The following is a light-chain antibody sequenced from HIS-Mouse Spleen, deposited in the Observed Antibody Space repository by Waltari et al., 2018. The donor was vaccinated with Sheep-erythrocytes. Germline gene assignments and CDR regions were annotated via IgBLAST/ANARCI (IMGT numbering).Light chain of an antibody. Sequence: QSALPQPRSESGPPGPSVTISCTGTHSDVGVYHYVSWYQQHPGKAPKLMIYHVSKRPSGVPDRFSGSKSGNTASLTISGLQAEDEADYYCCSYAGSYNHVFATGTKVTVL. V-gene: IGLV2-11*01. CDR1: HSDVGVYHY. CDR2: HVS. CDR3: CSYAGSYNHV. J-gene: IGLJ1*01.